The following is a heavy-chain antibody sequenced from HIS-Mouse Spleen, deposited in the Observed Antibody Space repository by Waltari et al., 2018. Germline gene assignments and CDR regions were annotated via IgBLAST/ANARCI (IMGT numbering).Heavy chain of an antibody. V-gene: IGHV4-39*07. CDR2: IYYSGST. Sequence: QLQLQESGPGLVKPSETLSLTCPVSGGPISSSSYYWSWIRQPPGKGLEWIGSIYYSGSTYYNPSLKSRVTISVDTSKNQFSLKLSSVTAADTAVYYCAREIPYSSSWYDWYFDLWGRGTLVTVSS. CDR1: GGPISSSSYY. J-gene: IGHJ2*01. D-gene: IGHD6-13*01. CDR3: AREIPYSSSWYDWYFDL.